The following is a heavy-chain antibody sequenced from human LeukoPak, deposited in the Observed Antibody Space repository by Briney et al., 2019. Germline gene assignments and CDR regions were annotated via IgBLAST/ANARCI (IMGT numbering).Heavy chain of an antibody. V-gene: IGHV4-34*01. CDR3: ASLHGYSSSWYGGHWFDP. CDR1: GGSFSGYY. J-gene: IGHJ5*02. CDR2: INHSGST. Sequence: SETLSLTCAVYGGSFSGYYWSWIRQPPGKGLEWIGEINHSGSTNYNPSLKSRVTISVDTSKNQFSLKLSSVTAADTAVYYCASLHGYSSSWYGGHWFDPWGQGTLVTVSS. D-gene: IGHD6-13*01.